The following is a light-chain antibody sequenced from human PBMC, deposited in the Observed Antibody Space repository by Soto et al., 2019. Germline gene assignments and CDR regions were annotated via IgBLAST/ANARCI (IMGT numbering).Light chain of an antibody. CDR2: DAS. Sequence: EIVLTQSPASLSLSPGERATLSCRASQSLDTYLAWYQQKPAQAPRLLIYDASNRATGIPARFSGSGSGTDFTLTIYSLEPEDFAVYYCQQRSNWPLTFGGGTKVDIK. J-gene: IGKJ4*01. CDR3: QQRSNWPLT. V-gene: IGKV3-11*01. CDR1: QSLDTY.